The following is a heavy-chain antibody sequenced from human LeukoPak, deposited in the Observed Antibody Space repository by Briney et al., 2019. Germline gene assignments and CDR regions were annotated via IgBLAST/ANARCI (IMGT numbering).Heavy chain of an antibody. Sequence: GGSLRLSCAASGFTFGIYAMSWVRQAPGQGLDWVSAISARDGSTYYADSVKGRFTISRDNSKNTLYLQMNGLRAEDTAVYYCAKLLNDYGDYYFDYWGQGTLVTVSS. CDR2: ISARDGST. V-gene: IGHV3-23*01. CDR3: AKLLNDYGDYYFDY. J-gene: IGHJ4*02. D-gene: IGHD4-17*01. CDR1: GFTFGIYA.